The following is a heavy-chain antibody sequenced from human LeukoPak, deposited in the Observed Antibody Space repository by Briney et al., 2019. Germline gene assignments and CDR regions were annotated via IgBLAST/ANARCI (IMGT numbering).Heavy chain of an antibody. CDR3: ARRVGSRGETPFDY. D-gene: IGHD2-15*01. J-gene: IGHJ4*02. CDR2: IYPGDSDT. Sequence: GESLKISCQGSGSSFTSYWIGWVRQLPGKGLEGMGIIYPGDSDTRYSPSFQGQVTISADKSISTAYLQWSSLKASDTAMYYCARRVGSRGETPFDYWGQGTLVTVSS. V-gene: IGHV5-51*01. CDR1: GSSFTSYW.